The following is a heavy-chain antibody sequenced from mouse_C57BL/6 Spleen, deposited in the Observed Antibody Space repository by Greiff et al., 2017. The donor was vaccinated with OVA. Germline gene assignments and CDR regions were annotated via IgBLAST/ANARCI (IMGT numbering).Heavy chain of an antibody. D-gene: IGHD3-2*02. CDR2: IWTGGGT. CDR1: GFSLTSYA. CDR3: ARSDSSGYVTAWFAY. J-gene: IGHJ3*01. V-gene: IGHV2-9-1*01. Sequence: VKVVESGPGLVAPSQRLSITCTVSGFSLTSYAISWVRQPPGKGLEWLGVIWTGGGTNYNSALKSRLSISKDNSKSQVFLKMNSLQTDDTARYYCARSDSSGYVTAWFAYWGQGTLVTVSA.